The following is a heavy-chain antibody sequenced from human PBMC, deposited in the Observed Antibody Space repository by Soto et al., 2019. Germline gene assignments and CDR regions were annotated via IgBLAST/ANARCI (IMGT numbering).Heavy chain of an antibody. CDR3: AKDQDYGDYRPYYFDY. CDR1: GFTFSSYA. J-gene: IGHJ4*02. Sequence: GGSLRLSCAASGFTFSSYAMSWVRQAPGKGLEWVSAISGSGGSTYYADSVKGRFTISRDNSKNTLYLQMNSLRAEDTAVYYCAKDQDYGDYRPYYFDYWGQGTLVTVSS. V-gene: IGHV3-23*01. CDR2: ISGSGGST. D-gene: IGHD4-17*01.